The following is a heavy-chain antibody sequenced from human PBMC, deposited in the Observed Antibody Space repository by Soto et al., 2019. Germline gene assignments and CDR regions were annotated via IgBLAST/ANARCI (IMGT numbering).Heavy chain of an antibody. V-gene: IGHV1-69*12. D-gene: IGHD3-16*01. Sequence: QVQLVQSGAEVKKPGSSVKVSCKASGGTFSSYALSWVRQAPGQGLEWMGWIIPIFGTTNYAQKFQGRVTLTADGSTSTAYMELSSLRSEDTAVYYCARVYGGGSYYYYGMDVWGQGTTVTVSS. CDR3: ARVYGGGSYYYYGMDV. J-gene: IGHJ6*02. CDR2: IIPIFGTT. CDR1: GGTFSSYA.